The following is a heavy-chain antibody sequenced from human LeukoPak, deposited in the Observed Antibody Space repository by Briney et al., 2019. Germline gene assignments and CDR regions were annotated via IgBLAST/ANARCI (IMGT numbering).Heavy chain of an antibody. CDR3: ARHAIPPEVVVVPAAGTYYYYYYGMDV. Sequence: SETLSLTCAVSGGSISSGGYSWSWIRQPPGKGLEWIGYIYYSGSTNYNPSLKSRVTISVDTSKNQFSLKLSSVTAADTAVYYCARHAIPPEVVVVPAAGTYYYYYYGMDVWGQGTTVTVSS. V-gene: IGHV4-61*08. CDR2: IYYSGST. J-gene: IGHJ6*02. CDR1: GGSISSGGYS. D-gene: IGHD2-2*01.